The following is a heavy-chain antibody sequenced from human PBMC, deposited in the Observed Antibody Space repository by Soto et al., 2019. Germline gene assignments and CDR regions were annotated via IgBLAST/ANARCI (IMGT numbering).Heavy chain of an antibody. CDR2: ISSNGGST. D-gene: IGHD6-13*01. J-gene: IGHJ4*02. CDR1: GFTFSSYA. CDR3: VKQQQLAYFDY. Sequence: GGSLRLSCSASGFTFSSYAMHWVRQAPGKGLKYVTAISSNGGSTYYADSVKGRFTISRDNSKNTLYLQMSSLRADDTAVYYCVKQQQLAYFDYWGQGTLVTVSS. V-gene: IGHV3-64D*08.